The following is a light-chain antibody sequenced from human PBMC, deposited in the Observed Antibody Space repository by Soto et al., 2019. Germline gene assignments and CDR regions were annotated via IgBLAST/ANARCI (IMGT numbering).Light chain of an antibody. V-gene: IGKV1-9*01. CDR2: AAS. J-gene: IGKJ5*01. CDR3: QQLNSYPLT. Sequence: DIQLTQSPSFLSASVGDRVTITCRASQGISSYLAWYQQKPGKAPKLLIYAASTLQSGVPSRFSGSGSGTEFTLTFSSLQPEDFATYFCQQLNSYPLTFGQGTRLDIK. CDR1: QGISSY.